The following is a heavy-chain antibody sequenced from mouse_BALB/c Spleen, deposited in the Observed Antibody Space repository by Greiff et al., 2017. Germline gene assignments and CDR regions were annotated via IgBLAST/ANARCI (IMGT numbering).Heavy chain of an antibody. D-gene: IGHD1-1*01. CDR3: ARQGYYGSSPYYFDY. CDR2: ISSGGGST. V-gene: IGHV5-12-1*01. CDR1: GFAFSSYD. J-gene: IGHJ2*01. Sequence: EVQGVESGGGLVKPGGSLKLSCAASGFAFSSYDMSWVRQTPEKRLEWVAYISSGGGSTYYPDTVKGRFTISRDNAKNTLYLQMSSLKSEDTAMYYCARQGYYGSSPYYFDYGGQGTTLTVSS.